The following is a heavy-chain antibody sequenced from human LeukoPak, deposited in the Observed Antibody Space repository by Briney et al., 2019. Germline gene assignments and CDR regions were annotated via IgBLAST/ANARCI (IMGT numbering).Heavy chain of an antibody. V-gene: IGHV4-34*01. Sequence: PETLSLTCAVYGGSFSGYYWSWIRQPPGKGLEWIGEINHSGSTNYNPSLKSRVTISVDTSKNQFSLKLSSVTAADTAVYYCAGLRFDFWSGYTHPYFDYWGQGTLVTVSS. J-gene: IGHJ4*02. D-gene: IGHD3-3*01. CDR3: AGLRFDFWSGYTHPYFDY. CDR1: GGSFSGYY. CDR2: INHSGST.